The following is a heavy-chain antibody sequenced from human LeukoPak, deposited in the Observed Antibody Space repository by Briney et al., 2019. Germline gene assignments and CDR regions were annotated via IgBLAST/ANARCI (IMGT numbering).Heavy chain of an antibody. CDR1: GFTFSSYG. CDR3: AKVAVPAAIYYYYGMDV. D-gene: IGHD2-2*01. J-gene: IGHJ6*02. CDR2: ISYDGSNK. Sequence: PGRSLRLSCAASGFTFSSYGMHWVRQAPGKGLEWVAVISYDGSNKYYADSVKGRFTISRGNSKNTLYLQMNSLRAEDTAVYYCAKVAVPAAIYYYYGMDVWGQGTTVTVSS. V-gene: IGHV3-30*18.